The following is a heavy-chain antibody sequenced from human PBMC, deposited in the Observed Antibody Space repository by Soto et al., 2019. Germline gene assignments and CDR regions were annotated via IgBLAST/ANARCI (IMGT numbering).Heavy chain of an antibody. V-gene: IGHV5-51*01. CDR2: IYPGDSDT. CDR3: VKWGDDFTYFHQ. Sequence: XDSLKISCRTCGYTFTNYWVGWVRQMPGKGLEWMGIIYPGDSDTRYSPSFQVQVTISADKSISTAYLQMNSLKAEDTAIYYCVKWGDDFTYFHQGGPGALDTVFS. CDR1: GYTFTNYW. D-gene: IGHD2-21*02. J-gene: IGHJ1*01.